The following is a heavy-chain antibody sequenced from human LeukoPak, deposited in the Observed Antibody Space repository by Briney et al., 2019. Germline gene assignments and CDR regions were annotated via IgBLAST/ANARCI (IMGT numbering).Heavy chain of an antibody. CDR3: ARETYYYDSSGYLDY. J-gene: IGHJ4*02. Sequence: SXXXXAXGQGLEWMGRIIPILGIANYAQKFQGRVTITADKSTSTAYMELSSLRSEDTAVYYCARETYYYDSSGYLDYWGQGTLVTVSS. V-gene: IGHV1-69*04. CDR2: IIPILGIA. D-gene: IGHD3-22*01.